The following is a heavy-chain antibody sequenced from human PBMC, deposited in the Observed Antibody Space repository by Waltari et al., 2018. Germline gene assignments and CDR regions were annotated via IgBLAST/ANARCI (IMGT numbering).Heavy chain of an antibody. D-gene: IGHD1-26*01. Sequence: QVQLQESGPGLVKPSETLSLTCTVSGGSVGSGSYFWSWIRQHPGKGLEWIGYIYHSGSTKYNPSLKSRVTISLDTSKNQFSLKVTSVTAADTAVYFCARESVGGSYYGNYFDYWGQGTLVTVSS. CDR3: ARESVGGSYYGNYFDY. CDR2: IYHSGST. J-gene: IGHJ4*02. V-gene: IGHV4-61*01. CDR1: GGSVGSGSYF.